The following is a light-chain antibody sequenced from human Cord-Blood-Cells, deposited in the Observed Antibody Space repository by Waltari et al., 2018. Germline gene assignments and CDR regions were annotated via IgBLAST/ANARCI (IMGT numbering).Light chain of an antibody. V-gene: IGKV3-20*01. CDR1: QSVSSSY. CDR2: GAS. J-gene: IGKJ4*01. CDR3: QQYGSSPLT. Sequence: EIVLTQSPGTPSLSPGVRATLSCRASQSVSSSYLAWYQQKPGQAPRLLIYGASSRATGIPDRFSGSGSGTDFTLTISRLEPEDFAVYYCQQYGSSPLTFGGGTKVEIK.